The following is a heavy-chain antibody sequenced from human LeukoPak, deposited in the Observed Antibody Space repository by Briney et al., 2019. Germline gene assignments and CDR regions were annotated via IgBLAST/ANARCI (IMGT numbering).Heavy chain of an antibody. Sequence: SETLSLTCTVSGGSISSYYWSWIRQPPGKGLEWIGYIYYSGSTNYNPSLKSRVTISVDTSKNQFSLKLSSVTAADTAVYYCARVVLQPPYCFDYWGQGTLVTVSS. CDR1: GGSISSYY. J-gene: IGHJ4*02. D-gene: IGHD2/OR15-2a*01. CDR2: IYYSGST. V-gene: IGHV4-59*08. CDR3: ARVVLQPPYCFDY.